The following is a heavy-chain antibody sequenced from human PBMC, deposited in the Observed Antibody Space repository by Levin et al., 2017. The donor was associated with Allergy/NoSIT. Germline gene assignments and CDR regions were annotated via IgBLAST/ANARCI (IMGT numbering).Heavy chain of an antibody. CDR2: VCNSGST. J-gene: IGHJ5*01. Sequence: SETLSLTCAVSGVSVSSYFWSWIRQPAGKGLEWIGRVCNSGSTNYNPSLKSRVTMSLDTSKNQFSLKLSSLTAADTAVYYCASDDYDLGGGKNWFDSWGQGTLATVSS. CDR1: GVSVSSYF. V-gene: IGHV4-4*07. D-gene: IGHD3-10*01. CDR3: ASDDYDLGGGKNWFDS.